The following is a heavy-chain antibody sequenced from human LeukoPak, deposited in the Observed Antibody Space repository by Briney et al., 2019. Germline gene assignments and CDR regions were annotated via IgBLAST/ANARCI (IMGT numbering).Heavy chain of an antibody. J-gene: IGHJ3*02. Sequence: PSETLSLTCTVSGGSISSSSYYWGWIRQPPGKGLEWIGSIYYSGSTYYNPSLKSRVTISVDTSKNQFSLKLSSVTAADTAVYYCARDLQTNQIVGAIYSQPFDIWGQGTMVTVSS. D-gene: IGHD1-26*01. V-gene: IGHV4-39*02. CDR2: IYYSGST. CDR3: ARDLQTNQIVGAIYSQPFDI. CDR1: GGSISSSSYY.